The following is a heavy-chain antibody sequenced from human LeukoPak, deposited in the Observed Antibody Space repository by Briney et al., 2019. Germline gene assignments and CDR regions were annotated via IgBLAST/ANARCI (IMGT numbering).Heavy chain of an antibody. CDR3: AGHTGDSFRRYYYYGMDV. CDR1: GGTFSSYA. V-gene: IGHV1-69*13. CDR2: IIPIFGTA. Sequence: ASVKVSCKASGGTFSSYAISWVRQAPGQGLEWMGGIIPIFGTANYAQKFQGRVTITADESTSTAYMELSSLRSEDTAVYYCAGHTGDSFRRYYYYGMDVWGKGTTVTVSS. D-gene: IGHD7-27*01. J-gene: IGHJ6*04.